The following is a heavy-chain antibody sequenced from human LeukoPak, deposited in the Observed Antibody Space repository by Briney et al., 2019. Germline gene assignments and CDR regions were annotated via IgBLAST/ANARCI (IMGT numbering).Heavy chain of an antibody. CDR1: GFTFSNYG. V-gene: IGHV3-30*02. CDR2: IRYDGSIK. D-gene: IGHD1-14*01. CDR3: ATDRAGKGEPNY. Sequence: GGSLRLSCAASGFTFSNYGIHWVRQAPGKGLEWVTFIRYDGSIKYYADSVKGRFTLSGDNSKNTVYLQVNSLRADDTAVYYCATDRAGKGEPNYWGQGTLVTVSS. J-gene: IGHJ4*02.